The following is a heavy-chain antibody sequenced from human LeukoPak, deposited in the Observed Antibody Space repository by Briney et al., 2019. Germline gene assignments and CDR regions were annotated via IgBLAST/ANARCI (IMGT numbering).Heavy chain of an antibody. CDR3: VRGLEGQYYDFWSGYYTGNWFDP. Sequence: ASVKVSCKASGYTFTSYDINWVRQATGQGLEWMGWMNPNSGNTGYAQKFQGRVTMTRNTSISTAYMELSSLRSEDTAVYYCVRGLEGQYYDFWSGYYTGNWFDPWGQGTLVTVSS. V-gene: IGHV1-8*01. J-gene: IGHJ5*02. CDR1: GYTFTSYD. D-gene: IGHD3-3*01. CDR2: MNPNSGNT.